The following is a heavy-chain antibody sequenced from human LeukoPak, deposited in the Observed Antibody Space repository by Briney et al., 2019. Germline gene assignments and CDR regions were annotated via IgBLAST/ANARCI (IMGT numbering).Heavy chain of an antibody. V-gene: IGHV1-8*01. CDR2: MNPNSGNT. CDR1: GYTFTSYD. Sequence: GSVKVSCKASGYTFTSYDINWVRQATVQGLEWMGWMNPNSGNTGYAQKFQGRVTMTRNTSISTAYMELSSLRSEDTAVYYCARVNKRGPPVGYWGQGTLVTVSS. D-gene: IGHD4-23*01. J-gene: IGHJ4*02. CDR3: ARVNKRGPPVGY.